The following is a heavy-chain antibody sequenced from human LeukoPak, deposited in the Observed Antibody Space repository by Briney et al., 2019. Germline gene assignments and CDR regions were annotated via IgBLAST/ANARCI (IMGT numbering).Heavy chain of an antibody. J-gene: IGHJ6*03. CDR2: ISSSSSYI. CDR3: ARRVPDYYDSSGQPSYYYYYMDV. D-gene: IGHD3-22*01. CDR1: GFTFSSYS. V-gene: IGHV3-21*01. Sequence: PGGSLRLSCAASGFTFSSYSMNWVRQAPGKGLEWVSSISSSSSYIYYADSVKGRFTISRDNAKNSLYLQMNSLRAEDTAVYYCARRVPDYYDSSGQPSYYYYYMDVWGKGTTVTVSS.